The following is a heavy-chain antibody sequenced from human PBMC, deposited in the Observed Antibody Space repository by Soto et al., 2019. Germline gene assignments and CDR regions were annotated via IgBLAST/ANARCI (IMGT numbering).Heavy chain of an antibody. Sequence: QVQVVESGGGVVQPGRSLRLSCAASGFKFNSYGMHWVRQAPGKGLEWVAEIWYDGSNKYYADSVKGRFTISRDNSQDPIDLQMNSLKAEDTAVYYCAGGRGAGCGGLYYCSGSVNRASRGQGTPVAVSS. J-gene: IGHJ4*02. CDR3: AGGRGAGCGGLYYCSGSVNRAS. CDR2: IWYDGSNK. V-gene: IGHV3-33*01. D-gene: IGHD3-10*01. CDR1: GFKFNSYG.